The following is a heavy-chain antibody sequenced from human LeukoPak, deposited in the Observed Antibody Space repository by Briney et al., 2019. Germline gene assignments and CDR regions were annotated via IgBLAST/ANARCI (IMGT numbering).Heavy chain of an antibody. CDR3: ARGIRGYSSSSMDY. CDR2: ISSGSSTI. CDR1: GFTFGSYS. D-gene: IGHD6-6*01. V-gene: IGHV3-48*01. Sequence: GGSLRLSCAASGFTFGSYSMNWVRQAPGKGLEWVSYISSGSSTIYYADSVKGRFTISRDNAKNSLYLQMNSLRAEDTAVYYCARGIRGYSSSSMDYWGQGTLVTVSS. J-gene: IGHJ4*02.